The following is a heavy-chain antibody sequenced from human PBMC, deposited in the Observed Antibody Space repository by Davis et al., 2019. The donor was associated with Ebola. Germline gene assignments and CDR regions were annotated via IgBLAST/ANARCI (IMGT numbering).Heavy chain of an antibody. Sequence: SETLSLTCTVSGGSISSYYWSWIRQPAGKGLEWIGRIYTSGSTNYNPSLKSRVTMSVDTSKNQFSLKLISVTAADTALYYCAREGRQGITMVRGVMEFYYYYMDVWGKGTTVTVSS. CDR3: AREGRQGITMVRGVMEFYYYYMDV. V-gene: IGHV4-4*07. CDR2: IYTSGST. D-gene: IGHD3-10*01. CDR1: GGSISSYY. J-gene: IGHJ6*03.